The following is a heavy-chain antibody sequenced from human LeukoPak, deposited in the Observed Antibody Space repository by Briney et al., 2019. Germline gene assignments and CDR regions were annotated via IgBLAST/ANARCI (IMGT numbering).Heavy chain of an antibody. J-gene: IGHJ3*02. CDR2: ISSSGSTI. V-gene: IGHV3-48*03. CDR3: AREWFPVHLERRRAFDI. D-gene: IGHD1-1*01. CDR1: GFTFSSYE. Sequence: GGSLRLSCAASGFTFSSYEMNWVRQAPGKGLEWVSYISSSGSTIYYADSVKGRFTISRDNAKNSLYLQMNSLRAEDTAVYYCAREWFPVHLERRRAFDIWGQGTMVTVSS.